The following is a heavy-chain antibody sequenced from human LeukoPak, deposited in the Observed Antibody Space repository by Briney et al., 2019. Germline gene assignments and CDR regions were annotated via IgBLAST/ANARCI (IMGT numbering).Heavy chain of an antibody. D-gene: IGHD4-17*01. CDR3: ARASPLTTVTPFDY. CDR1: GGSISSSSYY. Sequence: SETLSLTCTVSGGSISSSSYYWGWIRQPPGKGLEWIGSIYYSGSTYYNPSLKSRVTISVDTSKNQFSLELSSVTAADTAVYYCARASPLTTVTPFDYWGQGTLVTVSS. V-gene: IGHV4-39*07. J-gene: IGHJ4*02. CDR2: IYYSGST.